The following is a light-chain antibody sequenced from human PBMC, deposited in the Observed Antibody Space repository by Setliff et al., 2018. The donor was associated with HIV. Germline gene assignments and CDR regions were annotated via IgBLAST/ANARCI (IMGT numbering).Light chain of an antibody. CDR1: SSDVGGYSH. V-gene: IGLV2-14*01. CDR3: SSYAVTNTLP. CDR2: EVS. Sequence: QSALTQPASVSGSPGQSITISCTGTSSDVGGYSHVSWYQQHPGKAPKLIIYEVSNRPSGVSNRFSGSKSGNTASLTISGLQAEVEADYYCSSYAVTNTLPFGTGTKVTVL. J-gene: IGLJ1*01.